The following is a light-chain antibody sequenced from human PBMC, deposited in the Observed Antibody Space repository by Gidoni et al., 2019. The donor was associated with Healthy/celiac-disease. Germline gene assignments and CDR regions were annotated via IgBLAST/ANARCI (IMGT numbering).Light chain of an antibody. J-gene: IGKJ4*01. CDR2: WAS. CDR3: QQYYSTPDT. V-gene: IGKV4-1*01. CDR1: QSVLYSSNNKNY. Sequence: DIVMTQSPDSLAVSLGERATINCKSRQSVLYSSNNKNYLAWYQQKPGQPPKLLIYWASTRESGVPDRFSGSGSGTDFTLTISSLQAEDVAVYYCQQYYSTPDTFGGGTKVEIK.